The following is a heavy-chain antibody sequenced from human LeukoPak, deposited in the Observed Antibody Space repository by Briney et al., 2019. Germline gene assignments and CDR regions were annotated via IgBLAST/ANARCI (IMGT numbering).Heavy chain of an antibody. Sequence: GGSLRLSCAASGFTFSSHGMNWVRQAPGKGLEWVSAISGSGGSTYYADSVKGRFTIFRDNSKNTLYLQMNSLRAEDTAVYYCAKDQGLDYWGQGTLVTVSS. V-gene: IGHV3-23*01. CDR1: GFTFSSHG. CDR2: ISGSGGST. J-gene: IGHJ4*02. CDR3: AKDQGLDY.